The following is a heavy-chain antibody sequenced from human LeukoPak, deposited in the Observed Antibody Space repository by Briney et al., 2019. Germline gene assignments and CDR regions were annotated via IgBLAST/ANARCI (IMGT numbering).Heavy chain of an antibody. CDR1: GGSFTSDY. J-gene: IGHJ4*02. V-gene: IGHV4-4*07. CDR3: ARCRHGNCDYFDY. D-gene: IGHD1-7*01. Sequence: SETLSLTCTVSGGSFTSDYWSWIRQPAGKGLEWIGRFYTSGTTNYNPSLKSRVTMSADTSKNQFSLKLRSVTAADTAVYYCARCRHGNCDYFDYWGQGTLVAVSS. CDR2: FYTSGTT.